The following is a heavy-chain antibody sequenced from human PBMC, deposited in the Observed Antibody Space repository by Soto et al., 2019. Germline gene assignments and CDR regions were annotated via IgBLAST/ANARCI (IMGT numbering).Heavy chain of an antibody. D-gene: IGHD6-19*01. Sequence: EVQLVESGGGLIQAGGSLRLSCAASGFTVRTDDMSWVRQAPGKGLEWIALIHRVENSKYSDSTYYADSVRDRFTISRDNSKNTVDLQMNDLSAEDTAMYYCARDGSGPFDYWGQGSLVTGSS. CDR3: ARDGSGPFDY. CDR1: GFTVRTDD. V-gene: IGHV3-66*01. J-gene: IGHJ4*02. CDR2: IHRVENSKYSDST.